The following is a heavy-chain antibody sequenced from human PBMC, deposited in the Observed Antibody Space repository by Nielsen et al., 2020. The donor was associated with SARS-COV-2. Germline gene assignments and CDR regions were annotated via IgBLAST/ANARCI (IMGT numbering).Heavy chain of an antibody. J-gene: IGHJ4*02. Sequence: WVRQAPGQGLEWMGWINTNTGNPTYAQGFTGRFVFSLDTSVSTAYLQISSLKAEDTAVYYCAIPEVGYCSSTSCYGYYFDYWGQGTLVTVS. CDR2: INTNTGNP. D-gene: IGHD2-2*01. CDR3: AIPEVGYCSSTSCYGYYFDY. V-gene: IGHV7-4-1*02.